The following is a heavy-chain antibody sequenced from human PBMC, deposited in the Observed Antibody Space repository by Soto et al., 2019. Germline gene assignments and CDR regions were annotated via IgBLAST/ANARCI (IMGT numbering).Heavy chain of an antibody. V-gene: IGHV1-46*01. J-gene: IGHJ4*02. CDR1: GDTFTDYY. Sequence: VQLMQSGAEVKKPGASVKVSCKASGDTFTDYYIHWVRQAPGQGLEWMGTVNPSGGHTTYAQHFLGRVTXTXDXSAXTLYMELTSLTSDDTAIYYCARGGHVVVVTAALDYWGQGTLVTVSS. CDR2: VNPSGGHT. D-gene: IGHD2-21*02. CDR3: ARGGHVVVVTAALDY.